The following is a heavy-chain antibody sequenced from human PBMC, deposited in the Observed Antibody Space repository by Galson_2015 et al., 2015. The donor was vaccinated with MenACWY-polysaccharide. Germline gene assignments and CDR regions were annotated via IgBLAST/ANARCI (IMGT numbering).Heavy chain of an antibody. Sequence: SLRLSCAASGFTFINYAMHWVRQAPGKGLEWISTINGSGSSTYYARSVKGRFTISRDNSKNTLSLQMNSLRAEDTAVYYCVKDNSNLYYYGMDVWGQGTTVTVSS. J-gene: IGHJ6*02. CDR3: VKDNSNLYYYGMDV. D-gene: IGHD4-23*01. CDR1: GFTFINYA. V-gene: IGHV3-23*01. CDR2: INGSGSST.